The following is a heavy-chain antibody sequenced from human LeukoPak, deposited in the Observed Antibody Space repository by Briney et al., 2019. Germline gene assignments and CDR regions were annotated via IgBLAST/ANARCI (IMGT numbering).Heavy chain of an antibody. D-gene: IGHD6-6*01. CDR2: FDPEDGET. CDR3: ARVRSLSGYSSSSAPYYFDY. Sequence: GASVKVSCKVSGYTLTELSMHWVRQAPGKGLEWMGGFDPEDGETIYAQKFQGRVTMTEDTSTDTAYMELSSLRSEDTAVYYCARVRSLSGYSSSSAPYYFDYWGQGTLVTVSS. J-gene: IGHJ4*02. CDR1: GYTLTELS. V-gene: IGHV1-24*01.